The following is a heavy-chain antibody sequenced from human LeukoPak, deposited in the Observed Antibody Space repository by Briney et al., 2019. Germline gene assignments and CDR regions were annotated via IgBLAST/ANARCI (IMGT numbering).Heavy chain of an antibody. CDR2: IYYSGST. CDR3: ARDRTTSDSPLDY. CDR1: GGSISSSSYY. D-gene: IGHD2/OR15-2a*01. J-gene: IGHJ4*02. V-gene: IGHV4-39*01. Sequence: SETLSLTCTVSGGSISSSSYYWGWIRQPPGKGLEWIGSIYYSGSTYYNPSLKSRVTISVDTSKNQFSLKLSSVTAADTAVYYCARDRTTSDSPLDYWGQGTLVTVSS.